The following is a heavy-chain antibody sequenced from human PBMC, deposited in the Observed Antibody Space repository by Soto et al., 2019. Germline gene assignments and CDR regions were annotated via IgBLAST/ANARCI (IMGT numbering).Heavy chain of an antibody. CDR2: IYYSGST. D-gene: IGHD5-12*01. CDR3: ARGVATIGP. Sequence: SETLSLTWTVAGDSISSYDGSWIRQPPGKGLEWIGYIYYSGSTNYNPSLKSRVTISVDTPKNQFSLKLTSVTAADTAVYYCARGVATIGPWGQGTLVTVSS. CDR1: GDSISSYD. V-gene: IGHV4-59*01. J-gene: IGHJ5*02.